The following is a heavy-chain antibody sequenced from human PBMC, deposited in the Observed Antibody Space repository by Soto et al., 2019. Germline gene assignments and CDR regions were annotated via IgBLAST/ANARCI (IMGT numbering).Heavy chain of an antibody. CDR2: ISSSSSTI. CDR3: ARVLRGYCSGGSCPRYYYYYYMDV. J-gene: IGHJ6*03. V-gene: IGHV3-48*01. Sequence: GGSLRLSCAASGFTFSSYSMNWVRQAPGKGLEWVSYISSSSSTIYYADSVKGRFTISRDNAKNSLYLQMNSLRAEDTAVYYCARVLRGYCSGGSCPRYYYYYYMDVWGKGTTVTVSS. D-gene: IGHD2-15*01. CDR1: GFTFSSYS.